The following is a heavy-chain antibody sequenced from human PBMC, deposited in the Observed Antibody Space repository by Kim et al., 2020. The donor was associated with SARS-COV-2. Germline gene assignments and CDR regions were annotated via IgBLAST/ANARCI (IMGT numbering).Heavy chain of an antibody. CDR2: IYHSGST. CDR1: GGSISSGGYS. D-gene: IGHD6-13*01. Sequence: SETLSLTCAVSGGSISSGGYSWSWIRQPPGKGLEWIGYIYHSGSTYYNPSLKSRVTISVDRSKNQFSLKLSSVTAADTAVYYCARGQQLLSDAFDIWGQGTMVTVSS. J-gene: IGHJ3*02. CDR3: ARGQQLLSDAFDI. V-gene: IGHV4-30-2*01.